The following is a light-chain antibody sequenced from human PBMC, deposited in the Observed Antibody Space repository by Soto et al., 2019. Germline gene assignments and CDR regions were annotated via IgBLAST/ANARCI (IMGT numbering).Light chain of an antibody. Sequence: IQGNESTSSGSASVGEIGTLPFRASQGISSWLAWYQQKPGKAPKLLIYAASSLQTGVPSRFTGSGSGTDFTLTISNLQPEDFAVYYCQQTYSRPRTFGQGTKVDIK. J-gene: IGKJ1*01. CDR1: QGISSW. CDR3: QQTYSRPRT. V-gene: IGKV1-12*01. CDR2: AAS.